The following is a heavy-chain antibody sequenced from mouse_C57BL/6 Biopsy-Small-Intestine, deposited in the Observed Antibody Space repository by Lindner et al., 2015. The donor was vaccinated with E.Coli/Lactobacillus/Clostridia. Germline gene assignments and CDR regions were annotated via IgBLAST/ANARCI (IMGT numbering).Heavy chain of an antibody. CDR2: IDPADGET. Sequence: VQLQEPGADLVKPGASVKLSCTASGFNFKDFYMHWVKQTTEQGLEWIGRIDPADGETEYAPEFQDKATITVDTSSNTAYLQLTSLTSEDTAVYYCTLYYGDYWGQGATLTVSS. V-gene: IGHV14-2*01. CDR1: GFNFKDFY. D-gene: IGHD2-1*01. CDR3: TLYYGDY. J-gene: IGHJ2*01.